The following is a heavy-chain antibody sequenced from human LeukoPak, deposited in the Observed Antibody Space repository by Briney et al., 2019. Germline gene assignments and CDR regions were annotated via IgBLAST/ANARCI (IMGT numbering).Heavy chain of an antibody. V-gene: IGHV4-38-2*02. CDR3: ARDPLLGDYGSGSYEGDY. CDR2: IYHSGST. J-gene: IGHJ4*02. CDR1: GYSISSGYY. Sequence: SETLSLTCTVSGYSISSGYYWGWIRQPPGKGLEWIGSIYHSGSTYYNPSLKSRVTISVDTSKNQFSLKLSSVTAADTAVYYCARDPLLGDYGSGSYEGDYWGQGTLVTVSS. D-gene: IGHD3-10*01.